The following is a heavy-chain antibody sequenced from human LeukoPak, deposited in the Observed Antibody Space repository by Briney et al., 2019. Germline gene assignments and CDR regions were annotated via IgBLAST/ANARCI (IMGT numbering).Heavy chain of an antibody. D-gene: IGHD5-18*01. CDR1: GFTFSNYA. J-gene: IGHJ3*02. CDR3: AKDLSIGGYSYTMVGGIFDI. CDR2: ISASGRNR. V-gene: IGHV3-23*01. Sequence: QPGGSLRPSCAASGFTFSNYAMTWVRQAPGKGLELVSVISASGRNRDYADSVKGRFTISRDNAENTLSLLMNSLRAEDTAIYYCAKDLSIGGYSYTMVGGIFDIWGQGTMVTVSS.